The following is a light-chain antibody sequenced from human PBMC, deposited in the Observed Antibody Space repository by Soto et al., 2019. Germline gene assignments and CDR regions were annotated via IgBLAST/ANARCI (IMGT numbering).Light chain of an antibody. CDR3: QQSYYTPQST. Sequence: DIQMHQSPSTLSASVGATATITCRARPPISRWLAWYQQNPGKAPKLLIYTASTLESGVPSRFSASGSGTEFALTLSSLHPDAFATYTYQQSYYTPQSTVGQGTRLEIK. V-gene: IGKV1-5*01. CDR2: TAS. CDR1: PPISRW. J-gene: IGKJ5*01.